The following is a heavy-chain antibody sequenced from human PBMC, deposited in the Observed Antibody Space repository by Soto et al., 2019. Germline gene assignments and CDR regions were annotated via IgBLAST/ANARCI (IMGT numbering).Heavy chain of an antibody. V-gene: IGHV4-59*08. CDR3: ARHGHRVYYYYGMDV. CDR1: GGSISSYY. D-gene: IGHD3-10*01. Sequence: KPSETLSLTCTVSGGSISSYYWSWIRQPPGKGLEWIGYIYYSGSTNYNPSLKSRVTISVDTSKNQFSLKLSSVTAADTAVYYCARHGHRVYYYYGMDVWGQGTTVTVSS. CDR2: IYYSGST. J-gene: IGHJ6*02.